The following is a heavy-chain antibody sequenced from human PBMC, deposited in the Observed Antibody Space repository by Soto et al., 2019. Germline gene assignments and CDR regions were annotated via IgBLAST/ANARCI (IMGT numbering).Heavy chain of an antibody. D-gene: IGHD5-12*01. V-gene: IGHV1-69*13. J-gene: IGHJ6*02. Sequence: ASVKVSCKASGGTFSSYAISWVRQAPGQGLEWMGGIIPIFGTANYAQKFQGRVTITADESTSTAYMELSSLRSEDTAVYYCARPIGYSGYDPPYYYYYGMDVWGQGTTVTVSS. CDR1: GGTFSSYA. CDR3: ARPIGYSGYDPPYYYYYGMDV. CDR2: IIPIFGTA.